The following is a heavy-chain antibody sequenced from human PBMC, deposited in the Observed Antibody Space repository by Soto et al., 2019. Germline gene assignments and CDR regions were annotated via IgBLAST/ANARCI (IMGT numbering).Heavy chain of an antibody. Sequence: SETLSLTCAVYGGSFSGYYWSWIRQPPGKGLEWIGEINHSGSTNYNPSLKSRVTISVDTSKNQFSLRLSSVTATDTAVYYCARVSSPGHYNWFDPWGQGTLVTVSS. V-gene: IGHV4-34*01. J-gene: IGHJ5*02. D-gene: IGHD6-13*01. CDR1: GGSFSGYY. CDR2: INHSGST. CDR3: ARVSSPGHYNWFDP.